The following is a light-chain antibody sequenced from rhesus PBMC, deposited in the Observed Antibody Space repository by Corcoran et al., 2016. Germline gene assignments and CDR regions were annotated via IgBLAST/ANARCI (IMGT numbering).Light chain of an antibody. Sequence: DIQMTQSPSSLSAFVGDRVIITCRASQTIGNYLIWYQQKPGKVPKVLFYDASTLQSGVPFRFSGSGSGTDFTLTISSLQPEDFATYYCQQHNSLPYSFGQGTKVEIK. CDR3: QQHNSLPYS. CDR1: QTIGNY. CDR2: DAS. J-gene: IGKJ2*01. V-gene: IGKV1-44*03.